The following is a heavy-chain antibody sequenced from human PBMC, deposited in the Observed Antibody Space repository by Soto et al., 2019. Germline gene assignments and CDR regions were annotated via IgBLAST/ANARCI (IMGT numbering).Heavy chain of an antibody. D-gene: IGHD3-22*01. V-gene: IGHV4-34*01. J-gene: IGHJ4*02. CDR3: ARGLHGSTYYYDSSGYYYFDY. Sequence: SETLSLTCAVYGGSFSGYYWSWIRQPPGKGLEWIGEINHSGSTNYNPSLKSRVTISVDTSKNQFSLKLSSVTAADTAVYYCARGLHGSTYYYDSSGYYYFDYWGQGTLVTVSS. CDR2: INHSGST. CDR1: GGSFSGYY.